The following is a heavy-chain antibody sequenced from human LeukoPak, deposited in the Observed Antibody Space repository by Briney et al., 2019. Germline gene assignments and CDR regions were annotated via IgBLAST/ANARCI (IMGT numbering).Heavy chain of an antibody. Sequence: PGRSLRLSCAASGFTFSSNGMHWVRQAPGKGLEWVAVISYDGSNKYYADSVKGRFTISRDTSKNTLYLQMNSLRAEGTAVYYCAKDLDYCSGGSCYSRTFDYWGQGTLVTVSS. CDR3: AKDLDYCSGGSCYSRTFDY. J-gene: IGHJ4*02. D-gene: IGHD2-15*01. CDR2: ISYDGSNK. CDR1: GFTFSSNG. V-gene: IGHV3-30*18.